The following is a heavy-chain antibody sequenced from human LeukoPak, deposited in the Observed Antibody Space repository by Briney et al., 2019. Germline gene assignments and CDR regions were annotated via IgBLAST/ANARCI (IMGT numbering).Heavy chain of an antibody. J-gene: IGHJ6*02. D-gene: IGHD1-1*01. CDR3: ARVGGTNYYYYGMDV. V-gene: IGHV4-59*01. Sequence: SETLSLTCTVSGGSISTYYRSWIPQPPGYGLEWIGYIYDSGSTNYNPSLKSRVTISVDTSKNQFSLKLSSVTAADTAVYYCARVGGTNYYYYGMDVWGQGTTVTVSS. CDR1: GGSISTYY. CDR2: IYDSGST.